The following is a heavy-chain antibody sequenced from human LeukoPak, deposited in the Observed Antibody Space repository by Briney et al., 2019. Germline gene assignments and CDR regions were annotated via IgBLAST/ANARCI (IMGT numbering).Heavy chain of an antibody. Sequence: GGSLRLSCEASRFTFDGYAMHWVRQAPGKGLEWVSRISWNSGNTDYAASVKGRFTISRDNAKKSLHLQMNSLRAEDTALYYCAKSGTYSSSSGYIDSWGQGTLVTVSS. CDR1: RFTFDGYA. J-gene: IGHJ4*02. D-gene: IGHD6-6*01. V-gene: IGHV3-9*01. CDR3: AKSGTYSSSSGYIDS. CDR2: ISWNSGNT.